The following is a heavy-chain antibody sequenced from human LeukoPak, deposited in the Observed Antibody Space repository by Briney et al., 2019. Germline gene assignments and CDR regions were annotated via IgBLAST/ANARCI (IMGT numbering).Heavy chain of an antibody. CDR1: GGTFSSYA. J-gene: IGHJ6*02. D-gene: IGHD6-19*01. Sequence: ASVKVSCKASGGTFSSYAISWVRQAPGQGLEWTGRIIPIFGIANYAQKFQGRDTITADKSTSTAYMELSSLRSEDTAVYYCARDSQQWLAPYYYGMDVWGQGTTVTVSS. CDR2: IIPIFGIA. CDR3: ARDSQQWLAPYYYGMDV. V-gene: IGHV1-69*04.